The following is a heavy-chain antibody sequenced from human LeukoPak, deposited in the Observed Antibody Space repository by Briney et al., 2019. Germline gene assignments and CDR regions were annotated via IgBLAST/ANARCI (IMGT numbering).Heavy chain of an antibody. CDR3: ANQVGAHDWYFDL. CDR1: GFTFSSYA. D-gene: IGHD1-26*01. V-gene: IGHV3-23*01. CDR2: ISGSGGST. Sequence: SGGSLRLSCAASGFTFSSYAMSWVRQAPGKGLEWVSAISGSGGSTYYADSVKGRFTISRDNSKNTLYLQMNSLRAEDTAVYYCANQVGAHDWYFDLWGRGTLVTVSS. J-gene: IGHJ2*01.